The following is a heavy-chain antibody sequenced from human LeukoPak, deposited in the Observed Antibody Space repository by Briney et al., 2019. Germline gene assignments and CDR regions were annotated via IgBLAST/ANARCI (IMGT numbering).Heavy chain of an antibody. CDR3: ARARGGLPDY. CDR2: ISSSSSYI. Sequence: GGSLRLSCAASGFTFSSYSMNWVRQAPGKGLEWVSSISSSSSYIYYADSVKGRFTISRDNAKNSLYLQMNSLGAEDTAVYYCARARGGLPDYWGRGTLVTVSS. D-gene: IGHD3-10*01. CDR1: GFTFSSYS. V-gene: IGHV3-21*04. J-gene: IGHJ4*02.